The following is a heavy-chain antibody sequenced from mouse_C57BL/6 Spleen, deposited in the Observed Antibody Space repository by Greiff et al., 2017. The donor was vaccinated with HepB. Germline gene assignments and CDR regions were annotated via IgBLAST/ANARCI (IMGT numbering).Heavy chain of an antibody. V-gene: IGHV1-15*01. CDR2: IDPETGGT. Sequence: VKLQESGAELVRPGASVTLSCKASGYTFTDYEMHWVKQTPVHGLEWIGAIDPETGGTAYNQKFKGKAILTAYKSSSTAYMELRSLTSEDSAVYYCTRCYDGYYDWYFDVWGTGTTVTVSS. CDR1: GYTFTDYE. D-gene: IGHD2-3*01. J-gene: IGHJ1*03. CDR3: TRCYDGYYDWYFDV.